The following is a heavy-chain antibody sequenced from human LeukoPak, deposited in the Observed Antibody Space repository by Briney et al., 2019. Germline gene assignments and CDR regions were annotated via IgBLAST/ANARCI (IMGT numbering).Heavy chain of an antibody. Sequence: MTSETLSLTCTVSGDSISTYYWSWIRQPPGKGLEWIGYIYYSGSTNYNPSFKSRVTISVDTSKYQFSLKLSSVTAADTAVYYCARDRWFDPWGQGTLVTVSS. V-gene: IGHV4-59*01. CDR3: ARDRWFDP. CDR2: IYYSGST. CDR1: GDSISTYY. J-gene: IGHJ5*02.